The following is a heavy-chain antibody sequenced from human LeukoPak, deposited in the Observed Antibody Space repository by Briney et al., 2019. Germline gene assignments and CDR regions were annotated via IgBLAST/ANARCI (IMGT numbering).Heavy chain of an antibody. J-gene: IGHJ4*02. CDR2: ISGSGGST. V-gene: IGHV3-23*01. CDR1: GFTFSSYA. CDR3: AKDSYDSSGYYLYDY. Sequence: PRGSLRLSCAASGFTFSSYAMSWVRQAPGKGLEWVSAISGSGGSTYYADSVKGRFTISRDNSKNTLYLQMNSLRAEDTAVYYCAKDSYDSSGYYLYDYWGQGTLVTVSS. D-gene: IGHD3-22*01.